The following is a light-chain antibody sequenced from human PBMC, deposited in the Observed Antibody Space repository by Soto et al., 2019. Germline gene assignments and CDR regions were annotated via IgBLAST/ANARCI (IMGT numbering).Light chain of an antibody. V-gene: IGLV2-14*01. CDR1: SSDVGGYNY. CDR2: DIS. J-gene: IGLJ1*01. Sequence: QSVLTQPASVSGSPGQSITISCTGTSSDVGGYNYVSWYQQHPGKAPKLMIYDISNRPSGVSNRFSGSKSGTTASLTISGLQAEDEADYYCSSYTSSSSHYVFGTGTKLTVL. CDR3: SSYTSSSSHYV.